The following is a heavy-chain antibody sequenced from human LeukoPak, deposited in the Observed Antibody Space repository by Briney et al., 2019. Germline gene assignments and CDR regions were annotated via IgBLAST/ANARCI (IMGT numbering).Heavy chain of an antibody. V-gene: IGHV3-64*01. CDR3: ARDVRQQLATGGFDF. J-gene: IGHJ4*02. D-gene: IGHD6-13*01. Sequence: PGGSLRLSCAASGFTFSSYAMHWVRQAPAKGLEYVSGISAYGDNTYYANSVKGRFTISRDNSKNTLYLQMGSLRPDDMAAYYCARDVRQQLATGGFDFWGQGTLVTVSS. CDR1: GFTFSSYA. CDR2: ISAYGDNT.